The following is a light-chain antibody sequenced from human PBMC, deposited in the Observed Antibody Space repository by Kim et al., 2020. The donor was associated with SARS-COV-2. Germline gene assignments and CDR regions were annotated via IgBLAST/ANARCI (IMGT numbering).Light chain of an antibody. CDR3: QHYSTYLFT. V-gene: IGKV1-5*03. J-gene: IGKJ3*01. CDR1: QTVGSW. CDR2: KTS. Sequence: DIQLTQSPSTLSASVGDRVTITCRASQTVGSWLTWYQQKPGQTPKLLIYKTSNLEGGVPSRFSGSGSGTEFTLTISSLQPDDFATYYCQHYSTYLFTFGPGTKVDIK.